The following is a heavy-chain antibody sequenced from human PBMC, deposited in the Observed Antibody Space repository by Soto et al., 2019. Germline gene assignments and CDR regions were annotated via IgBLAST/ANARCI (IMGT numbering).Heavy chain of an antibody. CDR3: ARAERGEVVAATLDY. D-gene: IGHD2-15*01. CDR1: GFTFSSYA. CDR2: IIPIFGTA. Sequence: AGGSLRLSCAASGFTFSSYAISWVRQAPGQGLEWMGGIIPIFGTANYAQKFQGRVTITADESTSTAYMELSSLRSEDTAVYYCARAERGEVVAATLDYWGQGTLVTVSS. J-gene: IGHJ4*02. V-gene: IGHV1-69*01.